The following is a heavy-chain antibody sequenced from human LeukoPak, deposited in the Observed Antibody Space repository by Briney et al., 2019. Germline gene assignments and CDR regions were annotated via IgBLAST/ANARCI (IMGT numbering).Heavy chain of an antibody. J-gene: IGHJ5*02. Sequence: SQTLSLTFALSGDSVSINRATWNWIRQSPSRGLEWLGRTYYTYRWYDDYAVSVKSRISIKPDTSKNQFSLQLNSVTPEDTAVYYCAREGWFGEPPSHWFDPWGQGTLVTVSS. CDR1: GDSVSINRAT. D-gene: IGHD3-10*01. CDR2: TYYTYRWYD. CDR3: AREGWFGEPPSHWFDP. V-gene: IGHV6-1*01.